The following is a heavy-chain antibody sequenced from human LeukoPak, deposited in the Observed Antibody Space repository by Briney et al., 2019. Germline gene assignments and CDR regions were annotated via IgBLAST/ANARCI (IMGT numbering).Heavy chain of an antibody. CDR2: INHSGST. V-gene: IGHV4-34*01. D-gene: IGHD1-26*01. CDR3: ARHRSDGTYPLDY. CDR1: GGSFSGYY. Sequence: SETLSLTCAVYGGSFSGYYWSWIRQPPGKGLEWIGEINHSGSTNYNPSLKSRVTISVDTSKNQFSLKLSPVTAADTAVYYCARHRSDGTYPLDYWGQGALVTVSS. J-gene: IGHJ4*02.